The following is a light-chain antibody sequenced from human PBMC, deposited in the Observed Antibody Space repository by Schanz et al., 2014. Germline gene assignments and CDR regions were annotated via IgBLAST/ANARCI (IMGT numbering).Light chain of an antibody. CDR1: QSVSNNF. CDR2: DAS. Sequence: EIVLTQSPGTLSLSPGERATLSCRASQSVSNNFLAWYQQKPGLAPRLLIYDASRRATGIPDRFSGSGSGTDFTLTISRLEPEDFVVYYCQQYVESPGTFGQGTRLEI. V-gene: IGKV3D-20*01. J-gene: IGKJ1*01. CDR3: QQYVESPGT.